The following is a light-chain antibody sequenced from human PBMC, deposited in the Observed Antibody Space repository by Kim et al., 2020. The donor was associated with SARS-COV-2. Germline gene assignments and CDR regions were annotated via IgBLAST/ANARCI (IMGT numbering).Light chain of an antibody. CDR1: QGIRND. V-gene: IGKV1-6*01. Sequence: AIQMTQSPSSLSASVGDRVTITCRASQGIRNDLAWYQQKPGKAPKLLIYPASSLYSGVPSRFSGSASGTDFTLTISSLQPDDFATYYCLQDFNFPYTFGQGTKLEI. CDR2: PAS. CDR3: LQDFNFPYT. J-gene: IGKJ2*01.